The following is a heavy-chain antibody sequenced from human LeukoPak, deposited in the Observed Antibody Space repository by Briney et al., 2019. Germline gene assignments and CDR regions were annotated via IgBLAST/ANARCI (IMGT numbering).Heavy chain of an antibody. Sequence: SETLSLTCTVSGGSISSSSYYWGWIRQPPGKGLEWIGSMYYSGSTYYNPSLKSRVTISVDTSKNQFSPKLSSVTAADTAVYYCASAEVPIYGDYVSAFDYWGQGTLVTVSS. D-gene: IGHD4-17*01. CDR2: MYYSGST. CDR3: ASAEVPIYGDYVSAFDY. J-gene: IGHJ4*02. CDR1: GGSISSSSYY. V-gene: IGHV4-39*07.